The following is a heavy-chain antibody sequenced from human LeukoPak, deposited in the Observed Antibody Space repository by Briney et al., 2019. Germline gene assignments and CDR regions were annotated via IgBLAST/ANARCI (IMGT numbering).Heavy chain of an antibody. CDR2: ISSSSTYI. V-gene: IGHV3-21*01. Sequence: GGSLRLSCAASGFTFSRDSMNWVRQAPGKGLEWVSSISSSSTYIYYADSVKGRFTISRDNAKNSLHLQMNSLRAEDTAVYYCARGGGYSGYDLAAFDIWGQTTMV. CDR1: GFTFSRDS. D-gene: IGHD5-12*01. CDR3: ARGGGYSGYDLAAFDI. J-gene: IGHJ3*02.